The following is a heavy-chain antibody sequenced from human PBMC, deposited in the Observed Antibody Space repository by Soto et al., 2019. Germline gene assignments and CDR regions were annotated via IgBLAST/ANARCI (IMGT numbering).Heavy chain of an antibody. CDR3: ARSIAVPSGHIDH. D-gene: IGHD6-6*01. V-gene: IGHV4-59*01. Sequence: QVQLQESGPGLVKPSETLSLTCRVSGGSMSGYYWSWVPLSPGKGRECIGYVYYTGSTNYNPSLQSRVSISVDTSNKHFSLSLSLVTAADTAVYFCARSIAVPSGHIDHWGQGIRVTISS. CDR1: GGSMSGYY. CDR2: VYYTGST. J-gene: IGHJ4*02.